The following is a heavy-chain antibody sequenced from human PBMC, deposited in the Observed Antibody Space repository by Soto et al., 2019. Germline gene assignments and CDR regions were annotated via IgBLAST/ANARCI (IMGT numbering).Heavy chain of an antibody. CDR1: GFTFNRYW. J-gene: IGHJ4*02. CDR2: IKEDGCEK. V-gene: IGHV3-7*01. D-gene: IGHD3-9*01. CDR3: ARDATYGHILTIAY. Sequence: GGSLRLSCAASGFTFNRYWMSWVRQAPGKGLEWVANIKEDGCEKYYVDSVKGRFTISRDNAKNSLYLQMNNLRAEDTAIYYCARDATYGHILTIAYWGRGTLVTVSS.